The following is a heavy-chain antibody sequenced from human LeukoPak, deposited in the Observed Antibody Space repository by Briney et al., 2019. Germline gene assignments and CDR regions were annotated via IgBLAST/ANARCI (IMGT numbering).Heavy chain of an antibody. J-gene: IGHJ6*02. D-gene: IGHD3-9*01. CDR3: AREGGGQAFDWLLSYYYYYGMDV. CDR1: GYSFTTYY. V-gene: IGHV1-69*13. Sequence: SVKVSCKASGYSFTTYYMQWVRQAPGQGLEWMGGIIPIFGTANYAQKFQGRVTITADESTSTAYVELSSLRSEDTAVYYCAREGGGQAFDWLLSYYYYYGMDVWGQGTTVTVSS. CDR2: IIPIFGTA.